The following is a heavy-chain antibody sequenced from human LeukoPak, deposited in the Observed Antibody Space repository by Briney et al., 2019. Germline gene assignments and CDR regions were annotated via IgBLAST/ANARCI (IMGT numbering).Heavy chain of an antibody. D-gene: IGHD6-13*01. V-gene: IGHV4-39*01. J-gene: IGHJ4*02. CDR1: GGSITSGSHF. Sequence: PSETLSLTCTVSGGSITSGSHFWAWIRQPPGKGLEWIASIHYTGSTFYSPSLQSRVTISVDTSKNQFSLNLRSVTATDTAVYYCAREEASAGDYWGQGTQVTVSS. CDR3: AREEASAGDY. CDR2: IHYTGST.